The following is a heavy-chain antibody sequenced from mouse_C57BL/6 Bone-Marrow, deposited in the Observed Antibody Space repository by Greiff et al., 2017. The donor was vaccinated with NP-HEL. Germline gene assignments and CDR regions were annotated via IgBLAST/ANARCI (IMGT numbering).Heavy chain of an antibody. D-gene: IGHD2-4*01. CDR2: INPSTGGT. CDR3: ARRAYDYGPWFAY. CDR1: GYSFTGYY. J-gene: IGHJ3*01. Sequence: VQLQQSGPELVKPGASVKISCKASGYSFTGYYMNWVKQSPEKSLEWIGEINPSTGGTTYNQKFKAKATLTVDKSSSTAYMQLKSLTSEDSAVYYCARRAYDYGPWFAYWGQGTLVTVSA. V-gene: IGHV1-42*01.